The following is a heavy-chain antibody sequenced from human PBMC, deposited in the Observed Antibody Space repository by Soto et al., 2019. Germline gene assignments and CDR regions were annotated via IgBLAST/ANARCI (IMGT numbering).Heavy chain of an antibody. CDR3: ASAIPLLSYYYYGMDV. CDR1: GGSFSGYY. CDR2: INRSGST. V-gene: IGHV4-34*01. D-gene: IGHD2-2*02. Sequence: SETLSLTCAVYGGSFSGYYWSWIRQPPGKGLEWIGEINRSGSTNYNPSLKSRVTISVDTSKNQFSLKLSSVTAADTAVYYCASAIPLLSYYYYGMDVWGQGTTVTVSS. J-gene: IGHJ6*02.